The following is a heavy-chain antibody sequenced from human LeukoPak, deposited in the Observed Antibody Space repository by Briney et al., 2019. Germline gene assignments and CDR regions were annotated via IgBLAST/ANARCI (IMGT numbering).Heavy chain of an antibody. J-gene: IGHJ2*01. V-gene: IGHV3-7*01. CDR3: ARGGGGWPFFCYFDL. D-gene: IGHD6-19*01. Sequence: GGSLRLSCAASGFTFSNHWMTWVRQAPGKGLEWVAHIKEDGGAKYYLDSVEGRFTISRDDAKKSLYLQLNSLRVEDTAMYYCARGGGGWPFFCYFDLWGRGTLVTVSS. CDR2: IKEDGGAK. CDR1: GFTFSNHW.